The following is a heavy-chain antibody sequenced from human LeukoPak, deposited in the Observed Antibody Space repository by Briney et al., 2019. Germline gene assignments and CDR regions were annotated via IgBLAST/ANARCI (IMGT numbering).Heavy chain of an antibody. J-gene: IGHJ4*02. CDR3: AKCSGGYTVTTHIDY. V-gene: IGHV3-30*18. CDR1: GFTFSSYG. Sequence: GGSLRLSCAASGFTFSSYGMHWVRQAPGKGLEWVAVISYDGSNKYYADSVKGRFTISRDNSKNTLYLQMNSLRAEDTAVYYCAKCSGGYTVTTHIDYWGQGALVTVSS. D-gene: IGHD4-17*01. CDR2: ISYDGSNK.